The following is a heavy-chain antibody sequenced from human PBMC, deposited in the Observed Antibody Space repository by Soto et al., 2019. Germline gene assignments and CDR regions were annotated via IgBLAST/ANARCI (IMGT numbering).Heavy chain of an antibody. J-gene: IGHJ4*02. Sequence: QVQLVESGGGVVQPGRSLRLSCAASGFTFSSYGMHWVRQAPGKGLEWVAVIWYDGSNKYYADSVKGRFTISRDNSKNTLYLQMISLRAEDTAVYYCARDGVVPAVATPHEAGYYFDNWGQGTLVTVCS. V-gene: IGHV3-33*01. CDR1: GFTFSSYG. CDR2: IWYDGSNK. CDR3: ARDGVVPAVATPHEAGYYFDN. D-gene: IGHD5-12*01.